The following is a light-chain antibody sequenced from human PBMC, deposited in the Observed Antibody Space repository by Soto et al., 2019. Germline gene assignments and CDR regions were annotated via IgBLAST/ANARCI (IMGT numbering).Light chain of an antibody. Sequence: DIQMTQSPSSLSASVGDRVTITCRASYNIRNSLNWYQQKPGRAPNLLIYAASSLQRGAPSRFSGSGSGTDFTLTISSLQPDDFATYYCQQTYSPPFTFGPGTKVDIK. V-gene: IGKV1-39*01. CDR1: YNIRNS. CDR3: QQTYSPPFT. J-gene: IGKJ3*01. CDR2: AAS.